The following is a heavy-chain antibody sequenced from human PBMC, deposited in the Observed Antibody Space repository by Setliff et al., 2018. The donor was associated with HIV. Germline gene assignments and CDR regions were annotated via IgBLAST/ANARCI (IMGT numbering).Heavy chain of an antibody. CDR2: INHSGST. V-gene: IGHV4-34*01. J-gene: IGHJ3*02. CDR3: ARGGLRGPLFGVRPFDI. Sequence: SETLSLTCAVYGGSFSGYYWSWIRQPPGKGLEWIGEINHSGSTNYNPSLKSRVTISVDTSKNQFSLKLSSVAAADTAVYYCARGGLRGPLFGVRPFDIWGQGTMVTVSS. D-gene: IGHD3-3*01. CDR1: GGSFSGYY.